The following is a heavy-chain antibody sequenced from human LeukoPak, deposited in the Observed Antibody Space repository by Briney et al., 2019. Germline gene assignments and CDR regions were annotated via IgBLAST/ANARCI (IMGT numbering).Heavy chain of an antibody. D-gene: IGHD5-12*01. CDR3: ASSQPSRDGYNPIDY. CDR2: ISDSGSTI. CDR1: GFTLSDYY. J-gene: IGHJ4*02. V-gene: IGHV3-11*01. Sequence: GGSLRLSCAASGFTLSDYYMSWIRQAPGKGLEWISYISDSGSTIYYANSVKGRFTISRDNAKNSLYLQMSSLRAEDTAVYYCASSQPSRDGYNPIDYWGQGTLVTVSS.